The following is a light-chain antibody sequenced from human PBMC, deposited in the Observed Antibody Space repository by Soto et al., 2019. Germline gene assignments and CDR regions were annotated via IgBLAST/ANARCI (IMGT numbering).Light chain of an antibody. V-gene: IGKV3-11*01. J-gene: IGKJ5*01. CDR2: DAS. Sequence: IVLTQSPATLSFSPCEIATLSCSSSQSVSSYLAWYQQKPGQAPRLLIYDASNRATGIPARFSGSGSGTDFTLTISSLEPEDFAVYYCQQRSNWPGVTFGQGTRLEIK. CDR1: QSVSSY. CDR3: QQRSNWPGVT.